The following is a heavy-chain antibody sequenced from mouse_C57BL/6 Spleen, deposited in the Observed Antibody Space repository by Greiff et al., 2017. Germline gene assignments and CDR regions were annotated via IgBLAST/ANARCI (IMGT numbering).Heavy chain of an antibody. CDR2: IYPSDSET. CDR3: ARWGSNYSSY. J-gene: IGHJ3*01. CDR1: GYTFTSYW. V-gene: IGHV1-61*01. Sequence: QVHVKQPGAELVRPGSSVKLSCKASGYTFTSYWMDWVKQRPGQGLEWIGNIYPSDSETHYNQQFKDKATLTVDKSSSTAYMQLSSLTSEDSAVYYCARWGSNYSSYWGQGTLVTVSA. D-gene: IGHD2-5*01.